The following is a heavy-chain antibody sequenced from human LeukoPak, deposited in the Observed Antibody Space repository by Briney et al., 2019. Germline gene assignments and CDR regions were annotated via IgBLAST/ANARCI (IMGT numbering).Heavy chain of an antibody. CDR2: MTGPADTT. Sequence: PGGSLRLSCAASGFNFNNFAMSWVRQAPGKGPEWLSAMTGPADTTYYAKSVKGRFTISRDYSKSMVYLQMNSLRVEDTAIYYCAKGAEIDHWGQGTLVTVSS. CDR1: GFNFNNFA. J-gene: IGHJ4*02. CDR3: AKGAEIDH. V-gene: IGHV3-23*01.